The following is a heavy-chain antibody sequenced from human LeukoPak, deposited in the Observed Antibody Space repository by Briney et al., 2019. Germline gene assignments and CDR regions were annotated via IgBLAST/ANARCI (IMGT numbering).Heavy chain of an antibody. Sequence: PETLSLTCTVSGGSISSSSYYWGWIRQPPGKGLEWIGSIYYSGSTYYNPSLKSRVTISVDTSKNQFSLKLSSVTAADTAVYYCARSNWNDPYDYWGQGTLVTVSS. CDR3: ARSNWNDPYDY. J-gene: IGHJ4*02. CDR1: GGSISSSSYY. V-gene: IGHV4-39*01. D-gene: IGHD1-1*01. CDR2: IYYSGST.